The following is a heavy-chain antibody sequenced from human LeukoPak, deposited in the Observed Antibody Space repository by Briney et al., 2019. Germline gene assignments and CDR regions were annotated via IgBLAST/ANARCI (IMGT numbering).Heavy chain of an antibody. CDR2: ISSSSSYI. CDR3: VRQRRYCSGDSCYQRTFDY. Sequence: PGGSLRLSCAASGFTFSSYSMNWVRQAPGKGLEWVSSISSSSSYIYYADSVKGRFTISRDNAKNSLYLQMNSLRAEVTAVYYCVRQRRYCSGDSCYQRTFDYWGQGTLVTVSS. V-gene: IGHV3-21*01. CDR1: GFTFSSYS. D-gene: IGHD2-15*01. J-gene: IGHJ4*02.